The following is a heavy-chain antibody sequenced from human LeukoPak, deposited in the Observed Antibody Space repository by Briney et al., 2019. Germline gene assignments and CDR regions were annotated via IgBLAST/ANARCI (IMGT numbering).Heavy chain of an antibody. Sequence: GASVKVSCKASGYTFTSYGISWVRQAPGQGLEWMGWISAYNGNTNYAQKLQGRVTMTTDTSTSTAYMELRSLRSEDTAVYYCAREARSYYGDYFDYWGQGTLVTVSS. CDR1: GYTFTSYG. CDR3: AREARSYYGDYFDY. J-gene: IGHJ4*02. V-gene: IGHV1-18*01. D-gene: IGHD4-17*01. CDR2: ISAYNGNT.